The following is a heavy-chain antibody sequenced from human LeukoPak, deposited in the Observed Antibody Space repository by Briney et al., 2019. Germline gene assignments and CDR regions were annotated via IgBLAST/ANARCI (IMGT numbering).Heavy chain of an antibody. Sequence: GGSLRLFCAASGFTFTSYGMNWVRQDPGKGLEWVAFIRYDGSNQYYADSVKGRFTISRDNSKNTLYLQMSSLRAEDSALYYCARDVGVVMYDYWGQGILVTVSS. J-gene: IGHJ4*02. CDR3: ARDVGVVMYDY. V-gene: IGHV3-30*02. D-gene: IGHD3-3*01. CDR2: IRYDGSNQ. CDR1: GFTFTSYG.